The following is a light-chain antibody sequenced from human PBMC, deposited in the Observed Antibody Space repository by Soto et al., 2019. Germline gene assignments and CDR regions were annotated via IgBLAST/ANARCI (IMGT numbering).Light chain of an antibody. J-gene: IGKJ2*01. CDR3: QQYNNWPSYT. Sequence: EIVMTQSPATLSVSPGERATLSCRASQSVSSNLAWYQQKPGQAPRLLIYGASTRATGIPARFSGSGSGTECTLTISSLQSEDFAVYYCQQYNNWPSYTFGQGTKLEI. CDR2: GAS. CDR1: QSVSSN. V-gene: IGKV3-15*01.